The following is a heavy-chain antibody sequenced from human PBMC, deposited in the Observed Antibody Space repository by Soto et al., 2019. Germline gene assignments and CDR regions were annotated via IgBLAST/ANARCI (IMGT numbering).Heavy chain of an antibody. CDR2: ISAYNGNT. CDR1: GYTFTSYG. CDR3: ARDTHGGYCSGGSCSRTSFDP. J-gene: IGHJ5*02. V-gene: IGHV1-18*01. Sequence: RASVKVSCKASGYTFTSYGISWVRQAPGQGLEWMGWISAYNGNTNYAQKLQGRVTMTTDTSTSTAYMELRSLRSDDTAVYYCARDTHGGYCSGGSCSRTSFDPWGQGTLVTVS. D-gene: IGHD2-15*01.